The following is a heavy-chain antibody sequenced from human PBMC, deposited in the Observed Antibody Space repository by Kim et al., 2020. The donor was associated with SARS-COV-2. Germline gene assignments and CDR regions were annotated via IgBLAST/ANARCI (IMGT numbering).Heavy chain of an antibody. Sequence: NYYAVSVKSRIHINPDTSKTQFSLQLNSVTPEDTAVYYCARANIAARDFDYWGQGTLVTVSS. D-gene: IGHD6-6*01. V-gene: IGHV6-1*01. CDR3: ARANIAARDFDY. J-gene: IGHJ4*02. CDR2: N.